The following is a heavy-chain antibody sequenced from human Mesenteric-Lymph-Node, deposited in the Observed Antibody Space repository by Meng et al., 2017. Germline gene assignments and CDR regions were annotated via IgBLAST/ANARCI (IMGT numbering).Heavy chain of an antibody. D-gene: IGHD2-15*01. CDR3: ARDWAANGDY. V-gene: IGHV3-9*01. CDR2: ISWNSGSI. J-gene: IGHJ4*02. CDR1: GFTFDDYA. Sequence: SLKISCAASGFTFDDYAMHWVRQAPGKGLEWVSGISWNSGSIGYADSVKGRFTISRDNAKNSLYLQMHSLRPEDTAVYYCARDWAANGDYWGQGTLVTVSS.